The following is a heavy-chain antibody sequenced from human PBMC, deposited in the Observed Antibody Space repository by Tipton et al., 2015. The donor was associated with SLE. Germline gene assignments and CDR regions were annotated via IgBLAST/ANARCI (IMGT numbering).Heavy chain of an antibody. D-gene: IGHD3-10*01. J-gene: IGHJ3*02. V-gene: IGHV3-21*01. Sequence: QLVQSGGGLVKPGGSLRLSCAASGFTFSSYSMNWVRQAPGKGLEWVSSISSSSSYIYYADSVKGRFTISRDNAKNSLYLQMNSLRAEDTAVYYCARSRGFRDAFDIWGQGTMVTVSS. CDR1: GFTFSSYS. CDR3: ARSRGFRDAFDI. CDR2: ISSSSSYI.